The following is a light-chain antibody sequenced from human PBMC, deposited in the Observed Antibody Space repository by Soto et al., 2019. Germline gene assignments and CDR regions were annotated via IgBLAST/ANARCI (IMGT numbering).Light chain of an antibody. J-gene: IGKJ2*01. CDR3: QQYNNWPPYT. V-gene: IGKV3-15*01. CDR1: QSVSSN. Sequence: EIVMTQSPATLSVSPGERATLSCRASQSVSSNFAGYQQKPGQAPRLLIHGASTRATGIPARFSGSGSGTEFTLTISSLQSEDFAVFYCQQYNNWPPYTFGQGTKLEIK. CDR2: GAS.